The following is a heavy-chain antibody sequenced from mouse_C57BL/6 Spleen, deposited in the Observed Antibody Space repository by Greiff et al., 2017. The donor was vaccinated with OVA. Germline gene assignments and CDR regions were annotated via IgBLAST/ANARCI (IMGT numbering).Heavy chain of an antibody. CDR1: GYTFTSYW. V-gene: IGHV1-61*01. CDR2: IYPSDSET. CDR3: ARRKVYYGAYFDV. Sequence: QVQLKQPGAELVRPGSSVKLSCKASGYTFTSYWMDWVKQRPGQGLEWIGNIYPSDSETHYNQKFKDKATLTVDKSSSTAYMQLSSLTSEDSAVYYCARRKVYYGAYFDVWGTGTTVTVSS. D-gene: IGHD1-1*01. J-gene: IGHJ1*03.